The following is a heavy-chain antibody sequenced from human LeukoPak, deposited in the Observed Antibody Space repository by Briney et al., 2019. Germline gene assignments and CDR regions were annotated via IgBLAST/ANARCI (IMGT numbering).Heavy chain of an antibody. CDR1: GGSINSYH. J-gene: IGHJ4*02. V-gene: IGHV4-4*07. CDR3: ARGRGGTLSFDY. D-gene: IGHD4-23*01. CDR2: IYTSGST. Sequence: SETLSLTCTVSGGSINSYHWSWIRQPAGKGLEWIGRIYTSGSTNYNPSLKSRVTMSVDTSKKQFSLKLSSVTAADTAVYYCARGRGGTLSFDYWGQGTLVTVSS.